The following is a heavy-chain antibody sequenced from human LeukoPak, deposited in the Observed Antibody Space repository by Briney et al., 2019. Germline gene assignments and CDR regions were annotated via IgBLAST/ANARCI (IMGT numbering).Heavy chain of an antibody. D-gene: IGHD6-19*01. CDR3: ARGLWSSGWFLGHAFDI. CDR1: GVSISSSAYY. J-gene: IGHJ3*02. CDR2: IYYSVSS. V-gene: IGHV4-39*07. Sequence: PSETLSLTCSVSGVSISSSAYYWAWIRQPPGKGLEWIGSIYYSVSSHYNPSLKSRVTISVDTSKNQFSLKLSSVTAADTAVNYCARGLWSSGWFLGHAFDIWGQGTMVTVSS.